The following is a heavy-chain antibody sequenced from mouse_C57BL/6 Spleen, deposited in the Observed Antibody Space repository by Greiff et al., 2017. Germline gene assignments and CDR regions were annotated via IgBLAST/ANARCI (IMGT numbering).Heavy chain of an antibody. Sequence: QVQLQQPGAELVMPGASVKLSCKASGYTFTSYWMHWVKQRPGQGLEWIGELDPSDSYTNYNQKFKGKSTLTVDKSSSTAYMQLSSLTSEDSAVYYCARAANCYPFFAYWGQGTLVTVSA. V-gene: IGHV1-69*01. J-gene: IGHJ3*01. CDR2: LDPSDSYT. CDR3: ARAANCYPFFAY. CDR1: GYTFTSYW. D-gene: IGHD4-1*01.